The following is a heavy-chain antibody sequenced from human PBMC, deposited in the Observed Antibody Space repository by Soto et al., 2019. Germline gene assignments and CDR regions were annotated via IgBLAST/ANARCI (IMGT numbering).Heavy chain of an antibody. CDR3: AKPLSGSYHH. V-gene: IGHV3-23*01. CDR2: MSGSSSTT. CDR1: GLTFSNYA. Sequence: PGGSLRLSCATSGLTFSNYAMSWVRQAPGGGLEWVSSMSGSSSTTYYADSVRGRFTISRDRSKNTLYLQMNSLRAEDTAVYYCAKPLSGSYHHWGQGTLVTVSS. J-gene: IGHJ4*02. D-gene: IGHD3-10*01.